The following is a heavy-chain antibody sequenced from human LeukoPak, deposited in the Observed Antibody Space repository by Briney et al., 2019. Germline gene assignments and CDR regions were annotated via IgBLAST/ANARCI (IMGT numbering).Heavy chain of an antibody. CDR3: ARDNARYSGYDFYY. CDR2: IYTSRST. J-gene: IGHJ4*02. CDR1: GVSISSGSYY. Sequence: PSETLSLTCTVSGVSISSGSYYWSWIRQPAGQGLEWIGRIYTSRSTNYNPSLKSRVTISVDTSKNQFSLKLSSVTAADTAVYYCARDNARYSGYDFYYWGQGTLVTVSS. V-gene: IGHV4-61*02. D-gene: IGHD5-12*01.